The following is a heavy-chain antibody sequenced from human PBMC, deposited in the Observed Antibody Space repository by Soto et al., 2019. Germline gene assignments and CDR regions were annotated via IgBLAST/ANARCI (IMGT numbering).Heavy chain of an antibody. V-gene: IGHV3-30*18. CDR1: GFTFSSYG. Sequence: QVRLVESGGGVVQPGRSLRLSCAASGFTFSSYGMHWVRQAPGKGLEWVAVISYDGSNKYYADSVKGRFTISRDNSKNTLYLQMNSLRAEDTAVYYCAKAGETWIQLWYLDYWGQGSLVTVSS. CDR2: ISYDGSNK. J-gene: IGHJ4*02. D-gene: IGHD5-18*01. CDR3: AKAGETWIQLWYLDY.